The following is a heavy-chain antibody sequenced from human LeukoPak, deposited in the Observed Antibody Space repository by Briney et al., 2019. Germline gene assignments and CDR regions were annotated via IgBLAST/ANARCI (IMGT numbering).Heavy chain of an antibody. J-gene: IGHJ4*02. CDR2: IYSGGHT. CDR3: ARADYDDSSGYIDY. D-gene: IGHD3-22*01. CDR1: ALTVSSNY. V-gene: IGHV3-53*01. Sequence: GGSLRLSCAPSALTVSSNYMRWVRQPPGEGLEWVSVIYSGGHTFYPAYVKGRFTVSRDNSKNTMYLQMASLRAEDTAVYYCARADYDDSSGYIDYWGQGTLVTVSS.